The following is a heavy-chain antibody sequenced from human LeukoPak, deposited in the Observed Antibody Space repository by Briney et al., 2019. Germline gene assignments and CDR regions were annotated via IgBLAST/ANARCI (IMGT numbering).Heavy chain of an antibody. J-gene: IGHJ5*02. D-gene: IGHD3-10*01. CDR3: ATRQNYYGSGSYYGPHNWFDP. V-gene: IGHV4-38-2*02. CDR2: IYHGGST. CDR1: GYSISSGYY. Sequence: SETLSLTCTVSGYSISSGYYWGWIRQPPGKGLEWIGSIYHGGSTYYNPSLKSRVTISVDTSKNQFSLKLSSVTAADTAVYYCATRQNYYGSGSYYGPHNWFDPWGQGTLVTVSS.